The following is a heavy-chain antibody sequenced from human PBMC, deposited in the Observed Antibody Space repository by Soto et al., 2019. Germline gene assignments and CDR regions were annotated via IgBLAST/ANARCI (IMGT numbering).Heavy chain of an antibody. CDR1: GGSMTNYLYY. CDR2: VYHTGTT. CDR3: ARLRWEQLISWYFDL. J-gene: IGHJ2*01. D-gene: IGHD1-26*01. Sequence: QVQLQESGPGLVKPSETLSLTCTVSGGSMTNYLYYRGWVRQPPGKGLEWIGTVYHTGTTYSNPSPRSRVSVSIDTSKNQFSLKLRSVTAADTALYLCARLRWEQLISWYFDLWGRGTLVSVSS. V-gene: IGHV4-39*01.